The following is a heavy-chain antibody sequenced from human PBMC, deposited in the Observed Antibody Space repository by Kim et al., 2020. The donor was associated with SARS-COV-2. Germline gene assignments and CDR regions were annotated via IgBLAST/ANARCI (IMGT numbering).Heavy chain of an antibody. Sequence: GGSLRLSCAASGFTFSSYAMSWVRQAPGKGLEWVSAISGSGGSTYYADSVKGRFTISRDNSKNTLYLQMNSLRAEDTAVYYCAKDLLLWFGELISEANWFDPWGQGTLVTVSS. D-gene: IGHD3-10*01. J-gene: IGHJ5*02. V-gene: IGHV3-23*01. CDR1: GFTFSSYA. CDR3: AKDLLLWFGELISEANWFDP. CDR2: ISGSGGST.